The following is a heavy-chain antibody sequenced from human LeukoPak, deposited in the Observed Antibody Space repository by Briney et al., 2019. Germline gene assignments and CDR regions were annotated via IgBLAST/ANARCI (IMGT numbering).Heavy chain of an antibody. CDR3: ASPTVSSGWYAPHAFDI. V-gene: IGHV1-2*02. J-gene: IGHJ3*02. D-gene: IGHD6-19*01. CDR2: INPNSGGT. CDR1: GYTFTGYY. Sequence: ASVKASCKASGYTFTGYYMHWVRQAPGQGLEWMGWINPNSGGTNYAQKFQGRVTMTRDTSISTAYMELSRLRSDDTAVYYCASPTVSSGWYAPHAFDIWGQGTMVTVSS.